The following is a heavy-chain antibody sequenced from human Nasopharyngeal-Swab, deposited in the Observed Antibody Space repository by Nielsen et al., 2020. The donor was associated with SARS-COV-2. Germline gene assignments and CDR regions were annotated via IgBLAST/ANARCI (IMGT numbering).Heavy chain of an antibody. J-gene: IGHJ6*02. CDR3: ARVEMATITTSYYYYYGMDV. V-gene: IGHV3-21*01. CDR1: GFTFSSYS. CDR2: ISSSSSYI. D-gene: IGHD5-24*01. Sequence: GESLKISCAASGFTFSSYSMNWVRQAPGKGLEWVSSISSSSSYIYYADSVKGRFTISRDNAKSSLYLQMNSLRAEDTAVYYCARVEMATITTSYYYYYGMDVWGQGTTVTVSS.